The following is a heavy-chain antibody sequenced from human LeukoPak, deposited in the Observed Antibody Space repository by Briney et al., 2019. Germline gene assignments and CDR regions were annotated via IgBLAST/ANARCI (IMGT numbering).Heavy chain of an antibody. CDR3: ARSAESGYADFDY. D-gene: IGHD5-12*01. V-gene: IGHV4-31*03. J-gene: IGHJ4*02. CDR2: LYYSGNA. Sequence: SQILCLTCTVSGSSIPSGGHYWSWIRPHTGKSREWIGYLYYSGNAYYNPSLKSRVPLSVDTSKKQYSLKVSPVTAADTAMNYCARSAESGYADFDYWGQGTLVTVPS. CDR1: GSSIPSGGHY.